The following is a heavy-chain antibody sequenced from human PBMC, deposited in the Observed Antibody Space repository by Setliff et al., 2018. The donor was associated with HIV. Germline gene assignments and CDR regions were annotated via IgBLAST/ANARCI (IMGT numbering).Heavy chain of an antibody. Sequence: PGESLKISCKDSGDKFPNYYLGWVRQMPGKGLEWIGVIYPSDSDTRISLSFQGQVTISADKSITTAYLQWSSLKASDTAIYYCVRHRSAVAGTRIGYCYYMDVWGKGTTVTVSS. J-gene: IGHJ6*03. V-gene: IGHV5-51*01. D-gene: IGHD6-19*01. CDR1: GDKFPNYY. CDR2: IYPSDSDT. CDR3: VRHRSAVAGTRIGYCYYMDV.